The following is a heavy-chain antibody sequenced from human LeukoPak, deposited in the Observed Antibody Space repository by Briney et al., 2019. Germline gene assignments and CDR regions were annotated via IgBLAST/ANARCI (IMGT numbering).Heavy chain of an antibody. CDR3: ARDLRRRWLQLGIFDY. Sequence: ASVKVSCKASGYTFTSYYMHWVRQAPGQGLEWMGIINPSGGSTSYAQKFQGRVTMTRDMSTSTVYMELSSLRSEDTAVYYCARDLRRRWLQLGIFDYWGQGTLVTVSS. D-gene: IGHD5-24*01. V-gene: IGHV1-46*01. J-gene: IGHJ4*02. CDR1: GYTFTSYY. CDR2: INPSGGST.